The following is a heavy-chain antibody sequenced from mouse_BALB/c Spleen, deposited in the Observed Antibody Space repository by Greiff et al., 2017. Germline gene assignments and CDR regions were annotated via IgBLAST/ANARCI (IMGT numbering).Heavy chain of an antibody. V-gene: IGHV5-9*03. CDR1: GFTFSSYT. CDR3: ARSSYYGNYDAMDY. Sequence: DVHLVESGGGLVKPGGSLKLSCAASGFTFSSYTMSWVRQTPEKRLEWVATISSGGGNTYYPDSVKGRFTISRDNAKNNLYLQMSSLRSEDTALYYCARSSYYGNYDAMDYWGQGTSVTVSS. D-gene: IGHD2-10*01. CDR2: ISSGGGNT. J-gene: IGHJ4*01.